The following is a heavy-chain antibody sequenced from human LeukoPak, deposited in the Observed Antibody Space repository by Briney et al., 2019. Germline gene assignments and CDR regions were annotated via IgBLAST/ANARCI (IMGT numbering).Heavy chain of an antibody. CDR3: ARDQYEVPYYSNYDGMNV. CDR2: IKQDGSEA. V-gene: IGHV3-7*03. J-gene: IGHJ6*02. Sequence: GGSLRLSCTASGITFSYYWMSWVRQAPGKGLEWVANIKQDGSEASYVGSVKGRFTISRDNPRNSLYLQMNSLRAEDTAVYYCARDQYEVPYYSNYDGMNVWGQGTTVIVSS. D-gene: IGHD3-16*01. CDR1: GITFSYYW.